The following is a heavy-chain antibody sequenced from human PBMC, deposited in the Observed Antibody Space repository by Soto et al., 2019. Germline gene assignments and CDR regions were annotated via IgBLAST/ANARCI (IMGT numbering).Heavy chain of an antibody. D-gene: IGHD3-10*01. CDR2: ISGSGGST. V-gene: IGHV3-23*01. J-gene: IGHJ4*02. CDR1: GFTFSSYA. CDR3: AKDTYYYGSGRTNFDY. Sequence: GGSLRLSCAASGFTFSSYAMSWVRQAPGKGLEWVSVISGSGGSTYYADSVKGRFTISRDNSKNTLYLQMNSLRAEDTAVYYCAKDTYYYGSGRTNFDYWGQGTLVTVSS.